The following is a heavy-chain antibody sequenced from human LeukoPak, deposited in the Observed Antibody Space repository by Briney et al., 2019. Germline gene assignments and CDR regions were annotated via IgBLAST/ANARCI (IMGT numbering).Heavy chain of an antibody. V-gene: IGHV3-30*02. CDR3: AKGPPSFNVWGASFDY. CDR2: IKHDESRI. D-gene: IGHD3-16*01. CDR1: GFTFSNYG. Sequence: GGSLRLSCAASGFTFSNYGMHWVRQAPGKGLEWVAFIKHDESRIHYPDSLKGRLTISRDTAKNTLYLQMNSLAVEDTAVYYCAKGPPSFNVWGASFDYGGQGTLFPVSP. J-gene: IGHJ4*02.